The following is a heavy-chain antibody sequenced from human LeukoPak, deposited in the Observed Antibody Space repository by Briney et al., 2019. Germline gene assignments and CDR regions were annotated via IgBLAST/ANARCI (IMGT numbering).Heavy chain of an antibody. Sequence: SETLSLTCTVSGVSISSYYWSWIRQPPGKGLEWIGYIYYSGSTNYNPSLKSRVTTSVDTSKNKFSLKLSSVSAADTAVYYCARAYYDYVWGSYRNNNLFDPWGQGTLVTVSS. CDR3: ARAYYDYVWGSYRNNNLFDP. CDR2: IYYSGST. V-gene: IGHV4-59*12. J-gene: IGHJ5*02. CDR1: GVSISSYY. D-gene: IGHD3-16*02.